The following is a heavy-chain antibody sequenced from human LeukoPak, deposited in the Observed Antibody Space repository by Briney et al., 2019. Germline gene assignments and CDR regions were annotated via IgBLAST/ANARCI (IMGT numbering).Heavy chain of an antibody. CDR1: GFTFDDYA. Sequence: PGRSLRLSCAASGFTFDDYAMHWVRQVPGKGLEWVSGISWNSGTVGYADSVKGRLNISRDNAKNSLYLQMNSLRAEDTALYYCAKLGGSSRDSWGRGTLVTVSS. CDR3: AKLGGSSRDS. V-gene: IGHV3-9*01. D-gene: IGHD1-26*01. J-gene: IGHJ4*02. CDR2: ISWNSGTV.